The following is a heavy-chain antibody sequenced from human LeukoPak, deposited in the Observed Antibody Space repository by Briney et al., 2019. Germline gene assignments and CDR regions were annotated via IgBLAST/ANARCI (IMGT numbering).Heavy chain of an antibody. V-gene: IGHV3-23*01. Sequence: PGGSLRLSCAASGFTFSSYAMSWVRQAPGKGLEWVSTITGSGGGIYYADSVKGRFTISRDNSKNTVYLQMNSLRGDDTAVYYCATSPKRDFWGQGTLVTVSS. CDR2: ITGSGGGI. CDR3: ATSPKRDF. J-gene: IGHJ4*02. CDR1: GFTFSSYA.